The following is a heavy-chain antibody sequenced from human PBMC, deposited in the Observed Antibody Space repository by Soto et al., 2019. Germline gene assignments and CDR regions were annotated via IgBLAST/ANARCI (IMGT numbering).Heavy chain of an antibody. CDR1: EFTFISYG. V-gene: IGHV3-30*03. J-gene: IGHJ4*02. D-gene: IGHD1-1*01. Sequence: IRLSCPASEFTFISYGMHWVRQAPGKGLEWVAVISYDGSNKYYADSVKGRFTISRDNSKNTLYLQMNSLRAEDTAVYYCAIVSSDDHRHHFDYRGQG. CDR2: ISYDGSNK. CDR3: AIVSSDDHRHHFDY.